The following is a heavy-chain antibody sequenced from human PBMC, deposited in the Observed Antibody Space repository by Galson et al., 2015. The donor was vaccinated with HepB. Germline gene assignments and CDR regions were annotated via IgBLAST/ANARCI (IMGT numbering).Heavy chain of an antibody. V-gene: IGHV3-30*03. Sequence: SLRLSCAASGFTFSSYGMHWVHQAPGKGLEWVAVISYDGSNKYYADSVKGRFTISRDNSKNTLYLQMNSLRAEDTAVYYCARDEEPYRPYYYDSSGYYGSFDYWGQGTLVTVSS. CDR2: ISYDGSNK. J-gene: IGHJ4*02. CDR1: GFTFSSYG. D-gene: IGHD3-22*01. CDR3: ARDEEPYRPYYYDSSGYYGSFDY.